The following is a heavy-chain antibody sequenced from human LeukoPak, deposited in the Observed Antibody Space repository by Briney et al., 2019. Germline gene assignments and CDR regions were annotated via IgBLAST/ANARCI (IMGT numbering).Heavy chain of an antibody. J-gene: IGHJ4*02. Sequence: ASVKVSCKASGYTFTNYGITWMRQAPGQGLEWMGWINAYNGNTNYAQKLQGRVTITTDTSTSTAYMELRSLRSDDTAVFYCARDLVDGVGAPGAYWGQGALVTVSS. CDR3: ARDLVDGVGAPGAY. V-gene: IGHV1-18*01. CDR1: GYTFTNYG. D-gene: IGHD1-26*01. CDR2: INAYNGNT.